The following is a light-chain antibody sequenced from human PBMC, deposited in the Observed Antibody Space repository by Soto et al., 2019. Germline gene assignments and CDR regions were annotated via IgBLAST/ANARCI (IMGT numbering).Light chain of an antibody. CDR3: QQYGSSPWT. J-gene: IGKJ1*01. V-gene: IGKV3-15*01. CDR2: GAS. Sequence: EIVMTQSPATLSVSPGERATLSCRASQSVSSKLAWYQQKPGQAPRLLIYGASTRATGIPARFSGSGSGTEFTLTISSLQSEDFAVYYCQQYGSSPWTLGQGTKVEIK. CDR1: QSVSSK.